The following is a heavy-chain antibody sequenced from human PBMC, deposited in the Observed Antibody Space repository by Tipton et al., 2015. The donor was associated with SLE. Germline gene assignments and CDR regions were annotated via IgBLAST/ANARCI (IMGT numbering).Heavy chain of an antibody. J-gene: IGHJ4*02. CDR1: GGSISSYY. CDR3: AGGAATMFDY. Sequence: TLSLTCTVSGGSISSYYWSWIRQPPGKGLEWIGYIYYSGSTNYNPSLKRRVTISVDTSKNQFSLTLSAVTAADTAVYYCAGGAATMFDYWGQGTLVTVSS. D-gene: IGHD5-12*01. CDR2: IYYSGST. V-gene: IGHV4-59*01.